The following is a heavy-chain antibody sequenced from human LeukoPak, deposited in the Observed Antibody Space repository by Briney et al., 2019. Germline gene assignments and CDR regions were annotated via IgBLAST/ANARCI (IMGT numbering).Heavy chain of an antibody. CDR3: ARADRLLWFGELLHPHMDV. V-gene: IGHV3-48*01. CDR2: ISSSSSTI. Sequence: GGSLRLSCAASGFTLSSYSMNWVRQAPGKGLEWVSYISSSSSTIYYADSVKGRFTISRDNAKNSLYLQRNSLRAEDTAVYYCARADRLLWFGELLHPHMDVWGQGTTVTVPS. J-gene: IGHJ6*02. CDR1: GFTLSSYS. D-gene: IGHD3-10*01.